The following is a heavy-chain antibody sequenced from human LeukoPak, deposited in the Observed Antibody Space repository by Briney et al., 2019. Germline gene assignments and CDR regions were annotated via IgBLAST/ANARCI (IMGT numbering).Heavy chain of an antibody. CDR2: ISYDGSNK. CDR1: GFTFSSYA. J-gene: IGHJ6*02. CDR3: ARQSYYYGMDV. Sequence: GGSLRLSCAASGFTFSSYAMHWVRQAPGKGLEWVAVISYDGSNKYYADSVKGRFTISRDNSKNTLYLQMNSLRAEDTAVYYCARQSYYYGMDVWGQGTTVTVSS. V-gene: IGHV3-30-3*01.